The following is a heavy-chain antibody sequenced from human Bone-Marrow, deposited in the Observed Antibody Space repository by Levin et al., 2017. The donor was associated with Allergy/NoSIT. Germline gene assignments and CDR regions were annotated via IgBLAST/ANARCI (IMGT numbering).Heavy chain of an antibody. J-gene: IGHJ3*01. CDR1: GFTFSSYG. CDR3: AKQHDAFDV. CDR2: ISKSGGST. Sequence: GASVKVSCVASGFTFSSYGMTWVRQAPGKGLEWVATISKSGGSTDYADSVKGRFSISRDDSKHTLFLEMNSLRADDTAVYYCAKQHDAFDVWGLGTMVTVSS. V-gene: IGHV3-23*01.